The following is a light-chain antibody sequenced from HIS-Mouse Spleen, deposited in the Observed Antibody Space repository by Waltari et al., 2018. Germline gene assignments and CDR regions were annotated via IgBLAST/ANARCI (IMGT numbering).Light chain of an antibody. Sequence: QSALTHPRSVSGSPGQSVTISCTGTSSDVGGYNYVAWYQQHPGKAPKLMISEVSKRVTGAPEPSTSQKSGNTGSLTVAGLQAEDGADDFCGSWAGSYACEELGGGSELSVL. CDR2: EVS. J-gene: IGLJ2*01. CDR3: GSWAGSYACEE. CDR1: SSDVGGYNY. V-gene: IGLV2-11*01.